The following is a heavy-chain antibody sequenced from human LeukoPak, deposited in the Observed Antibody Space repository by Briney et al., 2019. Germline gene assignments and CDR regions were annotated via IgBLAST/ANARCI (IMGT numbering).Heavy chain of an antibody. CDR1: GYTFTGYY. D-gene: IGHD6-6*01. CDR3: ARAGQQLVLYYYGMDV. Sequence: GASVKVSCKTSGYTFTGYYMHWVRQAPGQGLEWMGWINPNSGGTNYAQKFQGRVTMTRDTSISTAYMELSRLRSDDTAVYYCARAGQQLVLYYYGMDVWGQGTRSPSP. J-gene: IGHJ6*02. CDR2: INPNSGGT. V-gene: IGHV1-2*02.